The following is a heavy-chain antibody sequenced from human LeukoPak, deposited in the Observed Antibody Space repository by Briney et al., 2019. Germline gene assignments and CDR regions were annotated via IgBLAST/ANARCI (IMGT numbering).Heavy chain of an antibody. Sequence: PGGSLRLSCQASGFTFSDYAMSWIRQTPGKGLEWVSSINPDGGSFFAGSVSGRSTISRDDSRSVVYLQMNTLSAEDTAVYYCARSGVATCHYWGQGILVTVSS. CDR2: INPDGGS. CDR3: ARSGVATCHY. CDR1: GFTFSDYA. V-gene: IGHV3-23*01. J-gene: IGHJ4*02. D-gene: IGHD3-10*01.